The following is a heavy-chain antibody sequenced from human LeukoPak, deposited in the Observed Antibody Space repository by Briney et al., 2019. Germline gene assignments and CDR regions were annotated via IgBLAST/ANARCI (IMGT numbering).Heavy chain of an antibody. D-gene: IGHD2-2*01. CDR1: GGSISSYY. CDR3: ARGRTGYQLLPTKKDYSYYYIDV. V-gene: IGHV4-59*12. Sequence: SETLSLTCTVSGGSISSYYWSWIRQPPGKGLEWIAYIYYSGSTTYNPSLKSRVTISVDTSKNQFSLKLSSMTAADTAVYYCARGRTGYQLLPTKKDYSYYYIDVWGKGTTVTVSS. CDR2: IYYSGST. J-gene: IGHJ6*03.